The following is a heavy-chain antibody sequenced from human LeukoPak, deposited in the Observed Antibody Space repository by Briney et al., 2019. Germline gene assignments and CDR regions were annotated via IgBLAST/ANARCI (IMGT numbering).Heavy chain of an antibody. D-gene: IGHD1-1*01. Sequence: PGGSLRLSCAASGFTFSSYETNWVRQAPGKGLEWVSYISSSGSTIYYADSVKGRFTISRDNAKNSLYLQMNSLRAEDTAVYYCAREPSGNNDYWGQGTLVTVSS. CDR1: GFTFSSYE. J-gene: IGHJ4*02. CDR2: ISSSGSTI. CDR3: AREPSGNNDY. V-gene: IGHV3-48*03.